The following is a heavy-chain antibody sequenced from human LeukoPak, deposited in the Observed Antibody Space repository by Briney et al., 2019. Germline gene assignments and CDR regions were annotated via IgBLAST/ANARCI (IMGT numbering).Heavy chain of an antibody. CDR3: TTGPNYYDSSGDAFDI. CDR2: IKSKTDGGTT. D-gene: IGHD3-22*01. J-gene: IGHJ3*02. Sequence: GGSLRLSCAASGFTFSNSWMSWVRQAPGKGLEWVGRIKSKTDGGTTDYAAPVKGRFTISRDDSKNTLYLQMNSLKTEDTAVYYCTTGPNYYDSSGDAFDIWGQGTMVTVSS. V-gene: IGHV3-15*01. CDR1: GFTFSNSW.